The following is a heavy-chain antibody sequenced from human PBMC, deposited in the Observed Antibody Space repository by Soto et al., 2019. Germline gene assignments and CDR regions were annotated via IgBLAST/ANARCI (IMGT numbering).Heavy chain of an antibody. V-gene: IGHV3-7*03. J-gene: IGHJ4*02. CDR2: VKQDGSEK. D-gene: IGHD3-22*01. CDR1: GFTFSDYW. Sequence: GGSLRLSCAASGFTFSDYWMSWVRQAPGKGLEWVANVKQDGSEKYYVDSVKGRFTISRDNAKNSLFLQMNSLRAEDTAVYYCARDSVRGYYDSSGYFTAVDYWGQGTLVTVSS. CDR3: ARDSVRGYYDSSGYFTAVDY.